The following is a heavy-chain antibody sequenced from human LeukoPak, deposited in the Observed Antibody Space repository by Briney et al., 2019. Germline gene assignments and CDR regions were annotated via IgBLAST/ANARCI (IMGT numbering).Heavy chain of an antibody. CDR1: GFTFSRYN. D-gene: IGHD2-15*01. Sequence: GGSLRLSCAASGFTFSRYNMKWVRQAPGKGLEWVSSISRTSSYIYYADSVKGRFTISKDNAQNSLYLQMNSLRVEDTAVYYCARVLETDCSGGSCYSGIDHWGQGTLVTVSS. CDR2: ISRTSSYI. V-gene: IGHV3-21*01. CDR3: ARVLETDCSGGSCYSGIDH. J-gene: IGHJ4*02.